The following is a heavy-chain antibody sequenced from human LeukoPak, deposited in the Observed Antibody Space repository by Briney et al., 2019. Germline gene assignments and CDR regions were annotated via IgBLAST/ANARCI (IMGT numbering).Heavy chain of an antibody. V-gene: IGHV1-24*01. J-gene: IGHJ3*02. CDR2: FDPEDGET. CDR3: ATVGTIIAVADAFDI. Sequence: GASVKASCKVSGYTLTELSMHWVRQAPGKGLEWMGGFDPEDGETIYAQKFQGRVTMTEDTSTDTAYMELSSLRSEDTAVYYCATVGTIIAVADAFDIWGQGTMVTVSS. D-gene: IGHD6-19*01. CDR1: GYTLTELS.